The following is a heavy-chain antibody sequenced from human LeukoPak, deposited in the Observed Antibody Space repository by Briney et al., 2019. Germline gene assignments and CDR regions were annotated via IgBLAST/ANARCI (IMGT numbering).Heavy chain of an antibody. Sequence: ASVKVSCKASGYTFTSCGISWVRQAPGQGLEWMGWISAYNGNTNYAQKLQGRVTMTTDTSTSTAYMELRSLRSDDTAVYYCARDSDYYDSSGYSGDAFDIWGQGTMVTVSS. CDR2: ISAYNGNT. D-gene: IGHD3-22*01. V-gene: IGHV1-18*01. CDR3: ARDSDYYDSSGYSGDAFDI. CDR1: GYTFTSCG. J-gene: IGHJ3*02.